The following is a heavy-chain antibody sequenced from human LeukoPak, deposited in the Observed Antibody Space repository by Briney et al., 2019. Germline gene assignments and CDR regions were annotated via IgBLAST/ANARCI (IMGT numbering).Heavy chain of an antibody. CDR2: IIPIFGTA. CDR3: ARDSYYYGSGSAFDY. Sequence: VASVKVSCKASGGTFSSYAISWVRQAPGQGLEWMGRIIPIFGTANYAQKFQGRVTITTDEPTSTAYMELSSLRSEDTAVYYCARDSYYYGSGSAFDYWGQGTLVTVSS. CDR1: GGTFSSYA. D-gene: IGHD3-10*01. J-gene: IGHJ4*02. V-gene: IGHV1-69*05.